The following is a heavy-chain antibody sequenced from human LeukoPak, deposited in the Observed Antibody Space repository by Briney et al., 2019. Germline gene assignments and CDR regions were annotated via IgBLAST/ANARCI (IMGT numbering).Heavy chain of an antibody. J-gene: IGHJ4*02. CDR2: ISYDGSNK. Sequence: GGSLRLSCAASGFTFSSYAMHWVRQAPGKGLEWVAVISYDGSNKYYADSVKGRFTISRDNSKNTLYLQMNSLRAEDTAVYYCLIAAHFDYWGQGTLVTVSS. CDR3: LIAAHFDY. CDR1: GFTFSSYA. V-gene: IGHV3-30-3*01. D-gene: IGHD6-6*01.